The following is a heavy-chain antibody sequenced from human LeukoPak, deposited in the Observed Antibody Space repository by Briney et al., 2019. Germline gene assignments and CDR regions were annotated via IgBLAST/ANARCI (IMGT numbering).Heavy chain of an antibody. J-gene: IGHJ5*02. D-gene: IGHD3-3*01. CDR2: ISYDGSNK. CDR1: GFTFSSYA. V-gene: IGHV3-30-3*01. Sequence: GGSLRLSCAASGFTFSSYAMHWVRQAPGKGLEWVAVISYDGSNKYYADSVKGRFTISRDNSKNTLYLQMNSLRAEDTAVYYCARVPVRFLDPLGSWFDPWCQGTLVTVSS. CDR3: ARVPVRFLDPLGSWFDP.